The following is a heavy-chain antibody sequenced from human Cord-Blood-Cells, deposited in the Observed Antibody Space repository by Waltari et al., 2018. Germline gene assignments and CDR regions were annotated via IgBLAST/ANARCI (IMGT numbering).Heavy chain of an antibody. CDR1: GFPFSSYE. J-gene: IGHJ2*01. V-gene: IGHV3-48*03. D-gene: IGHD6-6*01. Sequence: EVQLVESGGGLVQPGGCLRLSCAASGFPFSSYEMNWVRQAPGKGLEWVSYISSSGSTIYYADSVKGRFTISRDNAKNSLYLQMNSLRAEDTAVYYCARALSSSSWYFDLWGRGTLVTVSS. CDR2: ISSSGSTI. CDR3: ARALSSSSWYFDL.